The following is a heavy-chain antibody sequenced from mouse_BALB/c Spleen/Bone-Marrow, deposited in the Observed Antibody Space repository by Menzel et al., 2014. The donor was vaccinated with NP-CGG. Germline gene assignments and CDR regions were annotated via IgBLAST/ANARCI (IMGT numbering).Heavy chain of an antibody. CDR2: IDPANGNT. J-gene: IGHJ3*01. CDR3: ASLYGYGGFAY. V-gene: IGHV14-3*02. Sequence: VQLQQSGAELVKPGASVKLSCTASGFNIKDTYMHWVKQRPEQGLEWIGRIDPANGNTKYDPKFQGKATITADTSSNTAYLQLSSLTSEDTAVYYCASLYGYGGFAYWAKGLWSLSLQ. CDR1: GFNIKDTY. D-gene: IGHD1-2*01.